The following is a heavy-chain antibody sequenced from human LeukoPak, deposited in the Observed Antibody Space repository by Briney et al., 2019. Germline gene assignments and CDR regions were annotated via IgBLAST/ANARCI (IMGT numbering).Heavy chain of an antibody. V-gene: IGHV3-66*02. CDR1: GFTVSNNY. D-gene: IGHD3-3*02. CDR3: ARKTSSFSPLDY. J-gene: IGHJ4*02. Sequence: GGSLRLSCAASGFTVSNNYMSWVRQAPGEGLEWVSVIYSGGSTYYADSVKGRFTISRDNSRNTLYLQMNSLRAEDTAVYYCARKTSSFSPLDYWGQGTLVTVSS. CDR2: IYSGGST.